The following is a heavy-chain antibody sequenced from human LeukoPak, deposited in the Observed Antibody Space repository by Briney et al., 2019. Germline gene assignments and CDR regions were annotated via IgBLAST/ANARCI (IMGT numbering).Heavy chain of an antibody. D-gene: IGHD3-22*01. CDR3: ARGRGYDRTGYVYYFDF. CDR2: MNPNSGNT. CDR1: GYSFTSYD. V-gene: IGHV1-8*01. Sequence: GASVKVSCKASGYSFTSYDINWVRQAPGQGLEWVGWMNPNSGNTGHAQEFQGRVTMTRDTSMSTAYMELSSLRYEDTAVYYCARGRGYDRTGYVYYFDFWGQGTLVTVSS. J-gene: IGHJ4*02.